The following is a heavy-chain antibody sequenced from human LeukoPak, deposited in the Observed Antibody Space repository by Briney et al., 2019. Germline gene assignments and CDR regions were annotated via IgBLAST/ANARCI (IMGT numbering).Heavy chain of an antibody. D-gene: IGHD3-10*01. CDR2: ISSSSSYI. CDR3: SKGWGQTTMVRGVITSLDY. Sequence: GGSLRLSCAASGFTFSSYSMNWVRQAPGKGLEWVSSISSSSSYIYYADSVKGRFTISRDNAKNSLYLQMNSLRAEDTAVYYLSKGWGQTTMVRGVITSLDYWGQGTLVTVSS. J-gene: IGHJ4*02. CDR1: GFTFSSYS. V-gene: IGHV3-21*01.